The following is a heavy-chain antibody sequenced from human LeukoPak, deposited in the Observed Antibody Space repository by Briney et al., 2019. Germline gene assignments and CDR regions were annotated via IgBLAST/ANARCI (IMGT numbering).Heavy chain of an antibody. Sequence: GGSLRLSCAASGFTFSSYSMNWVRQAPGKGLEWVSSISSSSSYIYYADSVKGRFTISRDNAKNLLYLQMNSLRAEDTAVYYCARSATGGNDYWGQGTLVTVSS. J-gene: IGHJ4*02. D-gene: IGHD3-16*01. CDR2: ISSSSSYI. V-gene: IGHV3-21*01. CDR1: GFTFSSYS. CDR3: ARSATGGNDY.